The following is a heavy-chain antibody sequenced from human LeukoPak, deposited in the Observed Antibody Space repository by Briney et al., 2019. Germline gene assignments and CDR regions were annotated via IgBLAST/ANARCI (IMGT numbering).Heavy chain of an antibody. J-gene: IGHJ4*02. CDR3: ARSPLNASGSFYFDY. V-gene: IGHV1-69*13. D-gene: IGHD3-10*01. CDR1: GDTFSNYA. Sequence: ASVKVSCKTSGDTFSNYALSWVRQAPGQGPEWLGGIIPILDKTNYPQKFQGRATITADAVTTTAYMDLNTLTSEDTAVYYCARSPLNASGSFYFDYWGQGTLLTVSS. CDR2: IIPILDKT.